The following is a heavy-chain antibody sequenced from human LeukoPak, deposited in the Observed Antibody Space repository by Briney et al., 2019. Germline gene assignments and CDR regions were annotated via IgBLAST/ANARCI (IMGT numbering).Heavy chain of an antibody. Sequence: GGSLRLSCVASGFTFSSHSMNWVRQAPGKGLEWVSSISRSSSYINYADSLKGRFTISRDNAKNSVYLQMNSLRAEDTAVYYCARVYQGVAIFDGIDYWGQGTLVTVSS. D-gene: IGHD3-3*01. CDR2: ISRSSSYI. V-gene: IGHV3-21*01. CDR1: GFTFSSHS. CDR3: ARVYQGVAIFDGIDY. J-gene: IGHJ4*02.